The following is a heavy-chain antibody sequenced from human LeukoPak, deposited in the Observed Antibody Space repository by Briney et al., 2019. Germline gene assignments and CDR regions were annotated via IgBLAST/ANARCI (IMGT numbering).Heavy chain of an antibody. D-gene: IGHD1-26*01. CDR1: GFTFGKYW. Sequence: PGGSLRLSCVASGFTFGKYWMTWVRQAPGKGLEWVANIDQDGSEKYYVDSVKGRFTISRDNAKNSLYLQMDSLRAEDTAFYYCARDRSPAYGGSYFDAFDIWGQGTMVTVSS. CDR2: IDQDGSEK. J-gene: IGHJ3*02. CDR3: ARDRSPAYGGSYFDAFDI. V-gene: IGHV3-7*01.